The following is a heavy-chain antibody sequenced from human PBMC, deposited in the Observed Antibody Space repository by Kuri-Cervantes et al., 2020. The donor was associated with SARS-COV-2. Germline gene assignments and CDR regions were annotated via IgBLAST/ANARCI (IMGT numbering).Heavy chain of an antibody. D-gene: IGHD3-10*01. CDR1: GYTFTGYY. J-gene: IGHJ6*02. Sequence: ASVKVSCKASGYTFTGYYMHWVRQAPGQGLEWMGWINPNSGGTNYAQKFQGWVTMTRDTSISTAYIELSRLRSDDTAVHYCARASVRGIIITYHSYGMDVWGQGTTVTVSS. CDR2: INPNSGGT. V-gene: IGHV1-2*04. CDR3: ARASVRGIIITYHSYGMDV.